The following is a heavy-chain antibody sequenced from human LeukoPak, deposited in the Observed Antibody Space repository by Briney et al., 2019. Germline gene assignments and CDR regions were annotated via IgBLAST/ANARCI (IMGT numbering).Heavy chain of an antibody. CDR2: ISGSGGST. D-gene: IGHD3-22*01. J-gene: IGHJ4*02. CDR3: VYDSSGYPTPAFDY. CDR1: GFTFSSYA. V-gene: IGHV3-23*01. Sequence: AGSLRLSCAAPGFTFSSYAMSWVRQAPGKGLEWVSAISGSGGSTYYADSVKGRFTISRDNSKNTLYLQMNSLRAEDTAVYYCVYDSSGYPTPAFDYWGQGTLVTVSS.